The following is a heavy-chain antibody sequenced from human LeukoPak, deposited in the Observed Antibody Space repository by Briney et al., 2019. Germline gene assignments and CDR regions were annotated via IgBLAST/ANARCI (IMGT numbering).Heavy chain of an antibody. CDR2: ASVFNGDT. CDR3: ARGHGYYYYMDV. J-gene: IGHJ6*03. CDR1: GYRFSRYG. Sequence: GTSVKVACKASGYRFSRYGISWVRQAPGQGPEWLGWASVFNGDTKYAEKFQGRVTVTTEISTDTAYMELSGLRSDDTGVYYCARGHGYYYYMDVWGKGTTVTVSS. V-gene: IGHV1-18*01.